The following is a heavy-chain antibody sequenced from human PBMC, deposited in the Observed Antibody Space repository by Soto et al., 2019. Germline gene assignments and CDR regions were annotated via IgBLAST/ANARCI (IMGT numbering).Heavy chain of an antibody. CDR3: ARDHLILPAHDFFYGSDV. Sequence: GVLRLSCEVSGFTFSMYSMSWVRQSPGKGLEWVAKIPQDGVDGHYADSVKGRFIISRDNDKNSLHLQLNNLRAEDTAVYYCARDHLILPAHDFFYGSDVWGRGATVTVSS. J-gene: IGHJ6*02. V-gene: IGHV3-7*03. CDR1: GFTFSMYS. CDR2: IPQDGVDG. D-gene: IGHD2-21*02.